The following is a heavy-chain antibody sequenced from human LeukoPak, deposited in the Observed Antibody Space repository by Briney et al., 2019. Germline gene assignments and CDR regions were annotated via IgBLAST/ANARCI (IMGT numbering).Heavy chain of an antibody. V-gene: IGHV3-48*03. Sequence: GGSLRLSCAASGFTFSTYEMNWVRQAPGKGLEWVLYISRSGDTMYYADSVKGRFTISRDNAKNSLYLQMNNLRAEDTALYYCASPAFDIWGQGTMVTVSS. CDR2: ISRSGDTM. CDR1: GFTFSTYE. CDR3: ASPAFDI. J-gene: IGHJ3*02.